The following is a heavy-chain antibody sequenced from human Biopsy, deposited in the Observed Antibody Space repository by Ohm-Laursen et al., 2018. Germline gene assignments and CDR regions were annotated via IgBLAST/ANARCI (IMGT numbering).Heavy chain of an antibody. CDR1: GFSFSTYW. J-gene: IGHJ4*02. V-gene: IGHV3-7*04. Sequence: SLRLSCAASGFSFSTYWMTWVRQAPGKGLEWVASIQKDGNGKYYVDSVKGRFTISRDNDKNSLSLQMTNLRAEDTAVYYCARGSHYYDGSGFYSFDNWGQGTLVTVSS. CDR3: ARGSHYYDGSGFYSFDN. CDR2: IQKDGNGK. D-gene: IGHD3-22*01.